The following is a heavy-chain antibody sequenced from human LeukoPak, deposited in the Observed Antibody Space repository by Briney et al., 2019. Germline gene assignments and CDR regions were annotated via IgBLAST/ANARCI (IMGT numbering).Heavy chain of an antibody. CDR1: GSSISGYY. V-gene: IGHV4-4*07. J-gene: IGHJ4*02. CDR3: AGGPVAGIFDY. CDR2: LHPSGAT. Sequence: PSETLSLTCTVSGSSISGYYWNWIRQPAGKGLEWIGRLHPSGATNYNPSLKSRITMSLDTSKNQFSLKLSSVTAADTAVYYCAGGPVAGIFDYWGQGTLVTVSS. D-gene: IGHD6-19*01.